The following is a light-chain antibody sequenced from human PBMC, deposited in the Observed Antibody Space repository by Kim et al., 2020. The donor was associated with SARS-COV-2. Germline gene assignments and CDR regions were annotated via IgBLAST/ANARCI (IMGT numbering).Light chain of an antibody. Sequence: PSTLSASVGDRVTITCRASQSISSWLAWYQQKPGKAPKLLIYDASSLESGVPSRFSGSGSGTEFTLTISSLQPDDFATYYCQQSVTFGQGTKLEI. J-gene: IGKJ2*01. CDR1: QSISSW. V-gene: IGKV1-5*01. CDR2: DAS. CDR3: QQSVT.